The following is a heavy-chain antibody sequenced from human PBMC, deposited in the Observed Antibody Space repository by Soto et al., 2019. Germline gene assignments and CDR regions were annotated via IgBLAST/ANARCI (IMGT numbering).Heavy chain of an antibody. CDR2: INPIGGGT. Sequence: ASVKVSCKASGYTFTSFFIHWVRQAPGQGLEWMGIINPIGGGTTYAQNFQGRVTFTRDTSAGTVYMQLSSLTSEDTAVYYCARDDSGFSGSHYIDYFNYWGQGALVTVS. D-gene: IGHD1-26*01. CDR3: ARDDSGFSGSHYIDYFNY. CDR1: GYTFTSFF. V-gene: IGHV1-46*01. J-gene: IGHJ4*02.